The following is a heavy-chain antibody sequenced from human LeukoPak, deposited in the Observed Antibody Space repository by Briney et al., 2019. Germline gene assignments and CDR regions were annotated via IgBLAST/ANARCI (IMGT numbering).Heavy chain of an antibody. V-gene: IGHV4-38-2*02. CDR1: GYSISSGYY. CDR2: IYHSGST. Sequence: SETLSLTCAVSGYSISSGYYWGWIRQPPGKGLEWIGSIYHSGSTYYNPSLKSRVTISVDTSKNQFSLKLSSVTAADTAVYYCAREWRSSTSCYSVIDYWGQGTLVTVSS. D-gene: IGHD2-2*01. J-gene: IGHJ4*02. CDR3: AREWRSSTSCYSVIDY.